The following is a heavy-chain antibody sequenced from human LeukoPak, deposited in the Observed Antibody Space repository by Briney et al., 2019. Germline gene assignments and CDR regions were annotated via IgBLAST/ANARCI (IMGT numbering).Heavy chain of an antibody. D-gene: IGHD6-6*01. J-gene: IGHJ4*02. CDR2: IWYDGSKK. CDR1: GFNFSDYG. V-gene: IGHV3-33*01. Sequence: GGSLKLSCAASGFNFSDYGIHWVRQAPGQGLEWVALIWYDGSKKYYADSVKGRFTISRDNAKNTLYLQLNSLRADDTAVYYCARAHSSSSTFDLWGQGTLVTV. CDR3: ARAHSSSSTFDL.